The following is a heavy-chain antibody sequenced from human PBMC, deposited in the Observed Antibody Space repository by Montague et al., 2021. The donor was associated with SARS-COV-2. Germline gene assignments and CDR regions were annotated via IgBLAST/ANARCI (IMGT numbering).Heavy chain of an antibody. Sequence: SETLSLTCTVSDGSISSSNYYWDWIRQPPGKGLEWIGSIYDSGSTYYNPSLKSRVTISVDTSKNHFSLKLSSVTAADTAIYYCARRGRKSQTVATTVGGFDIWGQGTIVTVSS. CDR2: IYDSGST. D-gene: IGHD5-12*01. V-gene: IGHV4-39*02. J-gene: IGHJ3*02. CDR1: DGSISSSNYY. CDR3: ARRGRKSQTVATTVGGFDI.